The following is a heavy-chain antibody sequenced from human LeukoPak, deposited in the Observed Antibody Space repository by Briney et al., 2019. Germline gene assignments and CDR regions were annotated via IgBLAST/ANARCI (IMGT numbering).Heavy chain of an antibody. J-gene: IGHJ4*01. CDR3: ARDLMGPLDN. Sequence: PGGSQRLSYAVSGFSVSSKYMSWVRQAPGKGLEWVSVLYPGGSTYYADSVKGRFTISRDSSKNTLYLQMNSLRDEDTAVYYCARDLMGPLDNWGQGTLVTVSS. CDR2: LYPGGST. V-gene: IGHV3-53*01. CDR1: GFSVSSKY. D-gene: IGHD3-10*01.